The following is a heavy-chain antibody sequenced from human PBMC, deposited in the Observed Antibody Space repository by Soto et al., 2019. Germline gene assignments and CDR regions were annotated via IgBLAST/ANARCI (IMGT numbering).Heavy chain of an antibody. CDR2: ISSSSSTI. J-gene: IGHJ6*02. V-gene: IGHV3-48*02. CDR1: GFTFSSYS. D-gene: IGHD3-10*01. Sequence: GGSLRLSCAASGFTFSSYSMNWVRQAPGKGLEWVSYISSSSSTIYYADSLKGRVTISRDNAKNSQKLQMNSLRDEDTAVYYCARDLWFGESLYYYYGMDVWGQGTTVTVSS. CDR3: ARDLWFGESLYYYYGMDV.